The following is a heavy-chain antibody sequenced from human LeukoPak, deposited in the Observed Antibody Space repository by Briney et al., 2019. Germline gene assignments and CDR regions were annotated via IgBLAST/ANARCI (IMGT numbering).Heavy chain of an antibody. D-gene: IGHD5-12*01. CDR2: INTNTGNP. CDR1: GYAFTSYA. Sequence: ASVKVSCKASGYAFTSYAMNWVRQAPGQGLEWMGWINTNTGNPTYAQGFTGRFVFSLDTSVSTAYLQISSLKAEDTAVYYCARDNSGYEGLPFDYWGQGTLVTVSS. CDR3: ARDNSGYEGLPFDY. J-gene: IGHJ4*02. V-gene: IGHV7-4-1*02.